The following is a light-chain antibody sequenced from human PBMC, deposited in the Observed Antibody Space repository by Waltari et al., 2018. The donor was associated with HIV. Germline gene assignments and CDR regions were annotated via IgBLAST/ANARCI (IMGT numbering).Light chain of an antibody. CDR2: GAS. CDR3: QQYNNWPYT. V-gene: IGKV3-15*01. Sequence: EIVMTQSPATLSVSPGERVTLSCRASQTVSSSLAWYQQKPCQAPSLLIFGASARATGIPARFSGSGSGTEFALTISSLQSEDFAVYYCQQYNNWPYTFGQGTKLEIK. J-gene: IGKJ2*01. CDR1: QTVSSS.